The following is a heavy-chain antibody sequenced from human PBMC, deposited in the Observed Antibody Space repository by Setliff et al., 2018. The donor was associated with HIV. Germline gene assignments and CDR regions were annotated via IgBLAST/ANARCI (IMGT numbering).Heavy chain of an antibody. V-gene: IGHV4-39*01. CDR3: ASRGIVVVTMSMPDEFFVH. J-gene: IGHJ1*01. CDR2: IYYSGTT. D-gene: IGHD2-21*02. CDR1: GGSVSSSSYY. Sequence: SETLSLTCTVSGGSVSSSSYYWGWIRQPPGKGLEWIGSIYYSGTTYYNPSLRGRVTISVDRSRNQFSLTLNSVTAADTATYYCASRGIVVVTMSMPDEFFVHWGHGTLVTVSS.